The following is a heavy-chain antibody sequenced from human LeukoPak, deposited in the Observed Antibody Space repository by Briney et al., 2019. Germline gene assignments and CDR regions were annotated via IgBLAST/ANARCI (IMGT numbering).Heavy chain of an antibody. D-gene: IGHD5-12*01. CDR1: GGSITNSYW. V-gene: IGHV4-4*02. J-gene: IGHJ4*02. CDR2: IYYSGST. Sequence: SETPSLTCAVSGGSITNSYWWTWVRQSPGKGLEWVGDIYYSGSTNYNPSLKSRVTMSVDKSKNQFSLKLSSVTAADTAFYFCARAGGRDFHFDSWGQGTLVTVSS. CDR3: ARAGGRDFHFDS.